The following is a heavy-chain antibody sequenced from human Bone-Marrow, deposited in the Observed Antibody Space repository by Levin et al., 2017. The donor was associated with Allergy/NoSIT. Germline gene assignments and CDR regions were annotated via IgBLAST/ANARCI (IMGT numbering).Heavy chain of an antibody. CDR2: INAGNGNT. J-gene: IGHJ4*02. CDR1: GYTFTSYA. V-gene: IGHV1-3*01. Sequence: VASVKVSCKASGYTFTSYAMHWVRQAPGQRLEWMGWINAGNGNTKYSQKFQGRVTITRDTSASTAYMELSSLRSEDTAVYYCASGGSYSSSSRSARAFDYWGQGTLVTVSS. CDR3: ASGGSYSSSSRSARAFDY. D-gene: IGHD6-6*01.